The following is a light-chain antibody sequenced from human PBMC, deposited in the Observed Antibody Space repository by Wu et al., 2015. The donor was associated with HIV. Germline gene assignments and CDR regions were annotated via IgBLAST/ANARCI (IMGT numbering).Light chain of an antibody. V-gene: IGKV1-9*01. CDR2: AAS. J-gene: IGKJ4*01. Sequence: DVQLTQSPSFLSASVGDRVTITCRASQGISSYLAWYQQKSGRAPKLLIYAASTLQSGVPSRFSGSGSGTEFTLTITSLQPEDFATYYCQQLTGYPITFGGGTKGGD. CDR1: QGISSY. CDR3: QQLTGYPIT.